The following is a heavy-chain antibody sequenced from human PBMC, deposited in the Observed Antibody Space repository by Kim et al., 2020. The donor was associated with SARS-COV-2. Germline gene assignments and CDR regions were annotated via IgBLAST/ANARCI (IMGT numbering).Heavy chain of an antibody. V-gene: IGHV1-46*01. CDR1: GYTFTTYY. D-gene: IGHD1-26*01. Sequence: ASVKVSCKASGYTFTTYYIHWVRRAPGQGLEWMAITNPSGGGTTYAQKFQGRVTMTRGTPPSTVYTEMSSLRSEDTAVYFCARGGLVGATYYFAMDVWGQGTTVTVSS. J-gene: IGHJ6*02. CDR3: ARGGLVGATYYFAMDV. CDR2: TNPSGGGT.